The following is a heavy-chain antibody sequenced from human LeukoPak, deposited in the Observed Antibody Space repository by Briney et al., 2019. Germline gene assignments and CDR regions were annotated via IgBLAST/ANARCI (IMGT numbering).Heavy chain of an antibody. Sequence: GGSLRLSCAASGFTFSSYAMSWVRQAPGKRLEWVSAIRGGGGTTYYADSVKGRFTNSRDNSKNTLFLQMNSLRAEDTAVFYCATGGVTTGGYFQHWGQGTLVTVSS. J-gene: IGHJ1*01. CDR3: ATGGVTTGGYFQH. D-gene: IGHD4-17*01. V-gene: IGHV3-23*01. CDR2: IRGGGGTT. CDR1: GFTFSSYA.